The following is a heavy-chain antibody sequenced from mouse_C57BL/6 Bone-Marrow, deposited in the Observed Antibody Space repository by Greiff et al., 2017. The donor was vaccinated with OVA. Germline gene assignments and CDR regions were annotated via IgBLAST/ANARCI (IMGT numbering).Heavy chain of an antibody. CDR3: ARRDYYGSSYFDV. Sequence: VQRVESGAELVRPGTSVKVSCKASGYAFTNYLIEWVKQRPGQGLEWIGVINPGSGGTNYNEKFKGKASLTADKSSSTAYMQLSSLTSEDSAVYFCARRDYYGSSYFDVWGTGTTVTVSS. CDR2: INPGSGGT. D-gene: IGHD1-1*01. J-gene: IGHJ1*03. CDR1: GYAFTNYL. V-gene: IGHV1-54*01.